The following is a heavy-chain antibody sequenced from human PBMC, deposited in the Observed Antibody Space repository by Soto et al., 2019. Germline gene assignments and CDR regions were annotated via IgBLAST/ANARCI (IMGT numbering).Heavy chain of an antibody. J-gene: IGHJ6*02. CDR1: GYTFTSYY. Sequence: VKGSCKTSGYTFTSYYMHWVRQATGQGLEWMGWINPNSGGTNYAQKFQGRVTMTRDTSISTTYMELSRLRSDDTAVYYCARLKSSSESRYGMDVWGQGTTVTVSS. CDR2: INPNSGGT. V-gene: IGHV1-2*02. D-gene: IGHD6-6*01. CDR3: ARLKSSSESRYGMDV.